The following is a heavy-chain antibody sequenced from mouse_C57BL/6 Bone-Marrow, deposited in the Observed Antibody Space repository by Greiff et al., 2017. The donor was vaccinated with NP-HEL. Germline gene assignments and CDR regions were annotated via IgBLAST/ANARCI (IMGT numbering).Heavy chain of an antibody. CDR2: IYPGDGDT. D-gene: IGHD1-1*01. CDR1: GYAFSSSW. J-gene: IGHJ1*03. V-gene: IGHV1-82*01. CDR3: ARRGSRGYFDG. Sequence: QVQLQQSGPELVKPGASVKISCKASGYAFSSSWMNWVKQRPGKGLEWIGRIYPGDGDTNYNGKFKGKATLTADKSSSTAYMQLSSLTSEDAAVYFCARRGSRGYFDGWGTGTTVTVSS.